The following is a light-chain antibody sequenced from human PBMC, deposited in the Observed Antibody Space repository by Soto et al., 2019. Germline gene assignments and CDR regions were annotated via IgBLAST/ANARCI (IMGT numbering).Light chain of an antibody. CDR3: SSYTSSSTVV. V-gene: IGLV2-14*01. CDR2: DVS. Sequence: QSVLTQPASVSGSPGQSITIFCTGTSSDVGGYNYVSWYQQHPGKAPKLMIYDVSNRPSGVSNRFSGSKSGNTASLTISGLQAEDGADYYCSSYTSSSTVVFGGGTKLTVL. CDR1: SSDVGGYNY. J-gene: IGLJ2*01.